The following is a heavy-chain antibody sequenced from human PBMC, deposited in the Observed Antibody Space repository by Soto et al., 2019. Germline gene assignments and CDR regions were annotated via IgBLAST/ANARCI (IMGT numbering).Heavy chain of an antibody. V-gene: IGHV3-9*01. CDR2: ISWNSGSI. J-gene: IGHJ3*02. CDR3: AKYTGLGDRGFDAFDI. Sequence: EVQLVESGGGLVQPGRSLRLSCAASGFTFDDYAMHWVRQAPGKGLEWVSGISWNSGSIGYADSVKGRFTISRDNAKNSLYLQMNSLRAEDTALYDCAKYTGLGDRGFDAFDIWGQGTMVTVSS. D-gene: IGHD2-21*02. CDR1: GFTFDDYA.